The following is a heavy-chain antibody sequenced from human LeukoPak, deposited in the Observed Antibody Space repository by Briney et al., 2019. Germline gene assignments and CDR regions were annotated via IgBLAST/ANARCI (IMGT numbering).Heavy chain of an antibody. Sequence: KPSETLSLTCAVSGYSISSGYYWGWIRQPPGKGLEWIGSIYHSGSTFYNPSLKSRVTISVDTSKNRFSLRLSSVTAADTAVYYCARHEAEMATILGGYWGQGTLVTVSS. CDR2: IYHSGST. J-gene: IGHJ4*02. CDR1: GYSISSGYY. V-gene: IGHV4-38-2*01. CDR3: ARHEAEMATILGGY. D-gene: IGHD5-24*01.